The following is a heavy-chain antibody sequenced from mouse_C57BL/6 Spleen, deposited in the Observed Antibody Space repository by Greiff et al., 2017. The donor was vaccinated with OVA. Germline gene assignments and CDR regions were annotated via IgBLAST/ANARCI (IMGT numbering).Heavy chain of an antibody. CDR1: GYSITSGYD. Sequence: VQLQQSGPGMVKPSQSLSLTCTVTGYSITSGYDWHWIRHFPGNKLEWMGYISYSGSTNYNPSLKSRISITHDTSKNHFFLKLNSVTTEDTATYYCARGDPLDWYFDVWGTGTTVTVSS. CDR2: ISYSGST. J-gene: IGHJ1*03. D-gene: IGHD3-3*01. V-gene: IGHV3-1*01. CDR3: ARGDPLDWYFDV.